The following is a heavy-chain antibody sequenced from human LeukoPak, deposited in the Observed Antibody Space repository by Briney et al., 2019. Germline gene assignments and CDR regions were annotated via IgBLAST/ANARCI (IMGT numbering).Heavy chain of an antibody. V-gene: IGHV3-49*03. CDR2: IRSKAYGGTT. CDR1: GFTFGDYA. Sequence: GGSLRLSCTASGFTFGDYAMSWFRQAPGKGLEWVGFIRSKAYGGTTEYAASVKGRFTISRDDSKSIAYLQMNSLKTEDTAVYYCTRDPTIVVVPAAATERWYYHYMDVWGKGTTVTVSS. J-gene: IGHJ6*03. CDR3: TRDPTIVVVPAAATERWYYHYMDV. D-gene: IGHD2-2*01.